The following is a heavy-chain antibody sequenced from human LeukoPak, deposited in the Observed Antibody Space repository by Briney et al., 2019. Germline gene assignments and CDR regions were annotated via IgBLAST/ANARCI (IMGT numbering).Heavy chain of an antibody. CDR3: ARKIAVAGTSFDY. CDR1: GFTVSSNS. V-gene: IGHV3-53*01. Sequence: GGSLRLSCTVSGFTVSSNSMSWVRQAPGKGLEWVSFIYSAGSIYYSDSVKGRFTISIDNSKNTLYLQMNSLRAEDTAVYYYARKIAVAGTSFDYWGQGTLVTVSS. D-gene: IGHD6-19*01. CDR2: IYSAGSI. J-gene: IGHJ4*02.